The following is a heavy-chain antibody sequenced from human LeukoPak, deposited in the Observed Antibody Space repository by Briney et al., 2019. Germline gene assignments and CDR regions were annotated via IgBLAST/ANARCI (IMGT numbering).Heavy chain of an antibody. CDR3: ARDLGYSGSL. CDR1: GGSVNSRSHY. Sequence: SETLSLTRTVSGGSVNSRSHYWNWIRQPPGKGLEWIGYIYYGGNTDYNPSLKSRVTISVDTSKNQFSLRLSSVTAADTAVYYCARDLGYSGSLWGQGTLVTVSS. J-gene: IGHJ4*02. V-gene: IGHV4-61*01. CDR2: IYYGGNT. D-gene: IGHD5-12*01.